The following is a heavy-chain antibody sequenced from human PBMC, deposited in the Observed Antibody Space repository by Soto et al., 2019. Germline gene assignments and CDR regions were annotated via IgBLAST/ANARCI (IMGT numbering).Heavy chain of an antibody. V-gene: IGHV1-8*01. J-gene: IGHJ5*02. Sequence: QVQLVQSGAEVKKPGASVKVSCKASGYTFTSYDINWVRQATGQGLECMGWMNPNSGNTGYAQKFQGRVTMTRNTSISTAYMELNSLRSEDTAVYYCARSPERVGVKNYNWFDPWGQGSLVPVSS. CDR2: MNPNSGNT. CDR3: ARSPERVGVKNYNWFDP. D-gene: IGHD2-8*01. CDR1: GYTFTSYD.